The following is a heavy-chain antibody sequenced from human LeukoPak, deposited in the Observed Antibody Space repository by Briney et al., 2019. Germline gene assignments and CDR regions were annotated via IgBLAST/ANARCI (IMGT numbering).Heavy chain of an antibody. CDR1: GFTFSSYS. CDR3: ARDDIIEMATILNY. Sequence: NPGGSLRLSCAASGFTFSSYSMNWVRQAPGKGLKWVSSISSSSSYIYYADSVKGRFTISRDNAKNSLYLQMNSLRAEDTAVYYCARDDIIEMATILNYWGQGTLVTVSS. CDR2: ISSSSSYI. D-gene: IGHD5-24*01. J-gene: IGHJ4*02. V-gene: IGHV3-21*01.